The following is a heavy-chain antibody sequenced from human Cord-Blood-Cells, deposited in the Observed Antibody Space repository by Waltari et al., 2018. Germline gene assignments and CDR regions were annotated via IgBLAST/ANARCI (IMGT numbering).Heavy chain of an antibody. CDR2: ISYDGSNK. J-gene: IGHJ3*02. V-gene: IGHV3-30*18. Sequence: QVQLVESGGGVVQPGRSLRLSCAASGFTFSSYGMHWVGQAPGKGLEWVAVISYDGSNKCYADSVKGRFTISRDNSKNTLYLQMNSLRAEDTAVYYCAKLSFLELRAFDIWGQGTMVTVSS. CDR1: GFTFSSYG. CDR3: AKLSFLELRAFDI. D-gene: IGHD1-7*01.